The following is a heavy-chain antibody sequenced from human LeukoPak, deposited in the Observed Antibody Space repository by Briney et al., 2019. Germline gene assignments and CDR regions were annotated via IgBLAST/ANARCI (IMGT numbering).Heavy chain of an antibody. CDR2: IYTSGST. CDR3: ARGTTVTRALDY. Sequence: SETLSLTCTVSGGSISSYYWSWIRQPAGKGLEWIGRIYTSGSTNYNASLKSRVSMSVDTSKNQFSLKLSSVTAADTAVYYCARGTTVTRALDYWGQGTLVTVSS. V-gene: IGHV4-4*07. J-gene: IGHJ4*02. D-gene: IGHD4-11*01. CDR1: GGSISSYY.